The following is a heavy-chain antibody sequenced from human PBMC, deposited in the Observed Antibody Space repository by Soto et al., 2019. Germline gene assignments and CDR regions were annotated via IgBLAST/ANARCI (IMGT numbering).Heavy chain of an antibody. V-gene: IGHV1-18*04. J-gene: IGHJ5*01. CDR2: ISAYNGNT. CDR1: GYTFTSCG. D-gene: IGHD3-16*01. CDR3: GRDSTNGRGGYADS. Sequence: QVQLVQSGAEVKRPGASVKVSCKASGYTFTSCGISWVRQAPGQGLEWMGWISAYNGNTNFAQKLLGRVTMTTDTSTTTAYMELRSLRSDDTAVYYCGRDSTNGRGGYADSWGQGTMVTVSS.